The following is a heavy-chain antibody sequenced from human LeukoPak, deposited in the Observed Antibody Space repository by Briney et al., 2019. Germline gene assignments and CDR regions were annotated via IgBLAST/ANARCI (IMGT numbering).Heavy chain of an antibody. V-gene: IGHV1-2*02. D-gene: IGHD6-6*01. CDR2: INPNSGGT. J-gene: IGHJ4*02. CDR3: ARDAEKYSSSSTDY. Sequence: GASVKVSCKASGYTFIGYYLHWVRQAPGQGLEWMAWINPNSGGTNYAQKFQGRVTMTRDTSISTAYMELSRLRSDDTAVYYCARDAEKYSSSSTDYWGQGTLVTVSS. CDR1: GYTFIGYY.